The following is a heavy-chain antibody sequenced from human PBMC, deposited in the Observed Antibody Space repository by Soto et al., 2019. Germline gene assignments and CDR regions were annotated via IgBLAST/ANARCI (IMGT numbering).Heavy chain of an antibody. Sequence: QVQLQESGPGLVKPSQTLSLTCTVSGGSISSGGYYWSWIRQHPGKGLEWIGYIYYSGSTYYNPSLKSRFPIAVDTSKNQFPLKLALVSAADTALYYCGRGGAVRGFTRYYFDYGGQEPLVPLS. CDR1: GGSISSGGYY. V-gene: IGHV4-31*03. CDR3: GRGGAVRGFTRYYFDY. D-gene: IGHD3-10*01. J-gene: IGHJ4*02. CDR2: IYYSGST.